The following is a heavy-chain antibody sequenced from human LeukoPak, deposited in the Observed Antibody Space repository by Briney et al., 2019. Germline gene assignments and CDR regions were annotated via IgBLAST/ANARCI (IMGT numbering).Heavy chain of an antibody. CDR2: IWYDGNKK. J-gene: IGHJ4*02. D-gene: IGHD6-13*01. Sequence: GRSLRLSCAASGSTFNNYGMHWVRQAPGKGLEWVAIIWYDGNKKYYADSVKGRFTISRDNSKNTLSLQMNSLRAEDTAVYYCARGFIAAAGTAPDYWGQGTLVTVSS. CDR3: ARGFIAAAGTAPDY. V-gene: IGHV3-33*01. CDR1: GSTFNNYG.